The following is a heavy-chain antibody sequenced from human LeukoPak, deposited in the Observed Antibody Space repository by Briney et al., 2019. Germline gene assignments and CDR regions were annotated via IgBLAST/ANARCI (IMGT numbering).Heavy chain of an antibody. J-gene: IGHJ6*02. CDR3: ARLMRYYDFWSGDYYGMDV. CDR1: GYTFTGYY. D-gene: IGHD3-3*01. CDR2: INPNSGGT. V-gene: IGHV1-2*02. Sequence: ASVKVSCKASGYTFTGYYMHWVRQAPGQGLEWMGWINPNSGGTNYAQKFQGRVTMTRDTSISTAYMELSRLRSDVTAVYYCARLMRYYDFWSGDYYGMDVWGQGTTVTVSS.